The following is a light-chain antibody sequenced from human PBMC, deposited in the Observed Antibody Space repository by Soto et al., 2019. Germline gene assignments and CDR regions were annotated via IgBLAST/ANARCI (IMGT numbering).Light chain of an antibody. Sequence: EIVRTQSPTTLSVSPGEGATLSCRASQSLSSNLAWYQQKPGQSPRLLIYGASTRASGIPARFSGSGSGTEFTLTISSLESEDFAVYYCQQYNYWPLYTFGQGTKLEIK. CDR2: GAS. CDR3: QQYNYWPLYT. V-gene: IGKV3-15*01. CDR1: QSLSSN. J-gene: IGKJ2*01.